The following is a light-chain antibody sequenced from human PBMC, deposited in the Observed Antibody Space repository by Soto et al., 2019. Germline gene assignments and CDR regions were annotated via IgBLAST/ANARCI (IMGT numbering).Light chain of an antibody. Sequence: QSVLTQPASVSGSPGQSIAISCTGTSSDIGAYAYVSWYQQHPGKIPKLIVFDVNYRPSGLSSRFSGSKSGNTASLTISGHPAEDEADYYCASYTRSSSVIFGGGTKLTVL. J-gene: IGLJ2*01. CDR2: DVN. CDR1: SSDIGAYAY. CDR3: ASYTRSSSVI. V-gene: IGLV2-14*03.